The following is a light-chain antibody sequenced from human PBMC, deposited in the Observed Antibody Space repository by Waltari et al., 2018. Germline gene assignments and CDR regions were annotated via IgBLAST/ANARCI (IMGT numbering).Light chain of an antibody. J-gene: IGLJ2*01. CDR3: AAWDDNLNGVV. Sequence: QSVVTQPPSASGTPGQRVTISCSGGSSNIGSNPVNWYQQLPGTAPKLLIYNNERRPSGGPDRFSGSKSGTSASLAISGLQSEDEADYYCAAWDDNLNGVVFGGGTKLSVL. V-gene: IGLV1-44*01. CDR1: SSNIGSNP. CDR2: NNE.